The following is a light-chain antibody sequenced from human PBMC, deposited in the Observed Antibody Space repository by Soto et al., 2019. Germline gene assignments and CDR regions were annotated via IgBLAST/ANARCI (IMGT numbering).Light chain of an antibody. CDR1: QSVSSNY. Sequence: EIVLTQSPGTLSLSPGERATLSCRSSQSVSSNYLAWCQQKPDQAPRLVIYDVSGRATGIPDRFSGSGSGTDFTLTISRLEPEDFAVYYCQQYGSSPTFGQGTKVEIK. CDR3: QQYGSSPT. J-gene: IGKJ1*01. V-gene: IGKV3-20*01. CDR2: DVS.